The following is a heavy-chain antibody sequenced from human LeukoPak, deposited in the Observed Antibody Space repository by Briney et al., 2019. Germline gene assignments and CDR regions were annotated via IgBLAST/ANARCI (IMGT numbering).Heavy chain of an antibody. V-gene: IGHV3-48*01. CDR1: GFTFSSYS. J-gene: IGHJ4*02. Sequence: GGSLRLSCAASGFTFSSYSMNWVRQAPGKGLEWVSYISSSSSTIYYADSVKGRFTISRDNSKNTLYLQMNSLRAEDTAVYYCARDPGGYPDYWGQGTLVTVSS. D-gene: IGHD3-22*01. CDR3: ARDPGGYPDY. CDR2: ISSSSSTI.